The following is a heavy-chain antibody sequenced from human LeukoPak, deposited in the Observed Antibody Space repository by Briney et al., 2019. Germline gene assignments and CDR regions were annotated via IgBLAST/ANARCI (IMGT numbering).Heavy chain of an antibody. J-gene: IGHJ6*03. V-gene: IGHV3-9*01. CDR1: GFTFDDYA. CDR3: AKDLVVRGDYYYYMDV. CDR2: ISWNSGSI. D-gene: IGHD3-10*02. Sequence: GGSLRLSCAASGFTFDDYAMHSVRHAPGKGLEWVSGISWNSGSIGYADSVKGRFTISRDNAKNSLYLQMNSLRAEHTALYYCAKDLVVRGDYYYYMDVWGKGTTVTISS.